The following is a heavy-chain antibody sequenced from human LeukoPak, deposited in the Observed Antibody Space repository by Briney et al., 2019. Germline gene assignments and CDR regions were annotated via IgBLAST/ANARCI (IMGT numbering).Heavy chain of an antibody. CDR3: ARDSSGWPNDY. V-gene: IGHV3-15*01. D-gene: IGHD6-19*01. CDR1: GFTFSNAW. Sequence: TGGSLRLSCAASGFTFSNAWMSWVRQAPGKGLEWVGRIKSKTDGGTTDYAAPVKGRFTISRDDSKNTLYLQMNSLRAEDTAVYYCARDSSGWPNDYWGQGTLVTVSS. CDR2: IKSKTDGGTT. J-gene: IGHJ4*02.